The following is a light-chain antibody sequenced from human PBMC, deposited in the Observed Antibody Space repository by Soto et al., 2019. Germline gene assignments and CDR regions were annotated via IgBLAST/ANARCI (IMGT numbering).Light chain of an antibody. CDR1: QSVSSSY. J-gene: IGKJ2*01. V-gene: IGKV3-20*01. CDR3: QQYGRSPPLYT. CDR2: GAS. Sequence: EIVLTQSPGTLSLSPGERATLSCRASQSVSSSYLAWYQQKPGQAPRLLIYGASGRATGIPDRFSGSGSGTDFTLTISRLEPEDFAVYYCQQYGRSPPLYTFGQGTKLEIK.